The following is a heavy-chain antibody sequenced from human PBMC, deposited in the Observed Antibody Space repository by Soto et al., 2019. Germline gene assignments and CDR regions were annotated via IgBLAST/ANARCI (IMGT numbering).Heavy chain of an antibody. Sequence: QVHVVQSGAEVKKPGDSVKVSCKTSGYIFSDYGINWVRQAPGQGLEWMGWISTYSGNANLAQKFQGRVTMTTDTSTSTAYMELRSLRSDDTAVYYCAKRTSGTTWGESDYWGQGTLVTASS. V-gene: IGHV1-18*04. J-gene: IGHJ4*02. D-gene: IGHD4-17*01. CDR1: GYIFSDYG. CDR3: AKRTSGTTWGESDY. CDR2: ISTYSGNA.